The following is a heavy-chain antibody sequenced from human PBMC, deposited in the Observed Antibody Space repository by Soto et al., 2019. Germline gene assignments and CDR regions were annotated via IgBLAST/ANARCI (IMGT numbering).Heavy chain of an antibody. CDR1: GYTLTELS. J-gene: IGHJ3*02. V-gene: IGHV1-24*01. D-gene: IGHD6-13*01. CDR3: ATDRSRGSSSWYAFDI. CDR2: FDPEDGET. Sequence: ASVKVSCKVSGYTLTELSMHWVRQAPGKGLEWMGGFDPEDGETIYAQKFQGRVTMTEDTSTDTAYMELSSLRSEDTAVYYCATDRSRGSSSWYAFDIWGQGTMVTVSS.